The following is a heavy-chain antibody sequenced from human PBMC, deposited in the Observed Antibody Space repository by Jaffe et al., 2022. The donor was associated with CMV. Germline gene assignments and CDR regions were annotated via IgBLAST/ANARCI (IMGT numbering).Heavy chain of an antibody. CDR1: GGSISSYY. Sequence: QVQLQESGPGLVKPSETLSLTCTVSGGSISSYYWSWIRQPPGKGLEWIGYIYYSGSTNYNPSLKSRVTISVDTSKNQFSLKLSSVTAADTAVYYCARHHYGGGYWYFDLWGRGTLVTVSS. J-gene: IGHJ2*01. D-gene: IGHD3-16*01. V-gene: IGHV4-59*08. CDR2: IYYSGST. CDR3: ARHHYGGGYWYFDL.